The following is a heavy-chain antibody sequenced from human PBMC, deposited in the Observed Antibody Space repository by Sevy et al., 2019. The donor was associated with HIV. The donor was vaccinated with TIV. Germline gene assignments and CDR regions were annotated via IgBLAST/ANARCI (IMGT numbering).Heavy chain of an antibody. CDR2: ISGSGGST. CDR1: GFTFSSYA. Sequence: GGSLRLSCAASGFTFSSYAMSWVRQAPGKGLEWVSAISGSGGSTYYADSVNGRFTISRDNSKNTLYLQMNSLRAEDTAVYYCAKDRSLRFLEWLLYGWGQGTLVTVSS. CDR3: AKDRSLRFLEWLLYG. J-gene: IGHJ4*02. D-gene: IGHD3-3*01. V-gene: IGHV3-23*01.